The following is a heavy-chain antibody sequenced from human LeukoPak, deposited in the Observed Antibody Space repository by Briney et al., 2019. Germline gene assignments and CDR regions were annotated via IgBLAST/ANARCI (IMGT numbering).Heavy chain of an antibody. V-gene: IGHV4-4*07. Sequence: SETLSLTCTVSGGSISSYYWSWIRQPAGKGLEWIGRIYTSGSTNYNPSLKSRVTMSVDTSNNQFSLKLSSVTAADTAVYYSARHGNGSGGGRAFDIWGQGTMVTVSS. CDR3: ARHGNGSGGGRAFDI. CDR2: IYTSGST. CDR1: GGSISSYY. J-gene: IGHJ3*02. D-gene: IGHD3-10*01.